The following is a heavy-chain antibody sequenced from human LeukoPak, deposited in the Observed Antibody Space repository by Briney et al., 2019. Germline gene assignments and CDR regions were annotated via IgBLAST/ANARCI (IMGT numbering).Heavy chain of an antibody. J-gene: IGHJ5*02. CDR2: IDWDDDK. Sequence: QTLTLTCTFSGFSLNTSGMCVSWLRQPPGKALEWLARIDWDDDKYYSTSLKTRLTISKDTPKNQVVLTMTNMDPVDTATYYCARNHLLGWFGDEGGWFDPWGQGTLVTVSS. CDR1: GFSLNTSGMC. D-gene: IGHD3-10*01. V-gene: IGHV2-70*11. CDR3: ARNHLLGWFGDEGGWFDP.